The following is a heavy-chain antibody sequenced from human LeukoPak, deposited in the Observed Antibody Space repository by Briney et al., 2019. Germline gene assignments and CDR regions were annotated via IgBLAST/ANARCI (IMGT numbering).Heavy chain of an antibody. D-gene: IGHD6-13*01. CDR2: INTDGSST. Sequence: GGSLRLSCAASGFTLSSYWMHWVRQAPGKGLVCVSRINTDGSSTSYADSVKGRFTISRDNAKNTLYLQMNSLRAEDTAVYYCARAYSSRETNVFDPWGQGTLVTVPS. J-gene: IGHJ5*02. V-gene: IGHV3-74*01. CDR1: GFTLSSYW. CDR3: ARAYSSRETNVFDP.